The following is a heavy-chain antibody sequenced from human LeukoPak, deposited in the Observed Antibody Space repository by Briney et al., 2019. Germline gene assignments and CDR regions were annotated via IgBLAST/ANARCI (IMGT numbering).Heavy chain of an antibody. CDR1: GYTFTDYY. D-gene: IGHD3-10*01. V-gene: IGHV1-2*02. Sequence: GASIKVSCKASGYTFTDYYVHWMRQAPGQGLEWMGCIYPDTGGTDSAQKFQGRVTMTRDTSTTTVFMELSRLRSDDTAVYFCARLGYRGNYFDFWGRGTLVTVS. CDR3: ARLGYRGNYFDF. J-gene: IGHJ4*02. CDR2: IYPDTGGT.